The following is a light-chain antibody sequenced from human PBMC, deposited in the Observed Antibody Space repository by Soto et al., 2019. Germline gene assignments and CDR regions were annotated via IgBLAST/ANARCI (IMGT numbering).Light chain of an antibody. Sequence: DIQVTQSPSSVSASVGDRVTITCRASQDINNWLAWYQQKPGKAPKLLIYTTSNLQSGVPSRFSGSGSGTDFTLTISSLQPEDFATYYCQPANSFPLTFGGGTKVEIK. CDR1: QDINNW. J-gene: IGKJ4*01. CDR2: TTS. CDR3: QPANSFPLT. V-gene: IGKV1D-12*01.